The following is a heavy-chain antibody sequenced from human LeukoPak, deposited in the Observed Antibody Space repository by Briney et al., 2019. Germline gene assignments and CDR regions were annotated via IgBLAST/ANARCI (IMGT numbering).Heavy chain of an antibody. Sequence: GGSLRLSCAASGFTFSSYGLHWVRQAPGKGLEWVAVISYDGSNKYYADSVKGRFTISRDNSENTLYLQMNSLRAEDTAAYYCAKDSSSSNNYYGMDVWGHGTTVTVSS. V-gene: IGHV3-30*18. CDR1: GFTFSSYG. CDR3: AKDSSSSNNYYGMDV. J-gene: IGHJ6*02. D-gene: IGHD6-6*01. CDR2: ISYDGSNK.